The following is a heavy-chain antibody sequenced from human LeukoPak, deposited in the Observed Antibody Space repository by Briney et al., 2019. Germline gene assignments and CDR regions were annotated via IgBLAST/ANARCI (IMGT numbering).Heavy chain of an antibody. J-gene: IGHJ4*02. CDR3: ARLGARQVLDY. Sequence: PGGSLRLSCAASGFTFSNYNINWVRQAPGKGLEWISLIYSGSSTFYADSVKGRFTISRDNAKNSLYLQMNSLRAEDTAVYYCARLGARQVLDYWGQGTLVTVSS. CDR2: IYSGSST. V-gene: IGHV3-53*01. CDR1: GFTFSNYN. D-gene: IGHD4-17*01.